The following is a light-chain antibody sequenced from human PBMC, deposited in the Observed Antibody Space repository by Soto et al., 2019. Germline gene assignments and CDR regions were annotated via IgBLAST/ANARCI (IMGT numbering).Light chain of an antibody. CDR2: AAS. CDR3: QQYANSPGT. Sequence: EIVLTQSPGTLSLSPGERATLSCRASQSVSSSYLAWYQQKPGQAPRLLIYAASSRATGIPDRFSGSGSGTDFTLTISRLEPEDFAVYSCQQYANSPGTFAQGTKVEIK. CDR1: QSVSSSY. V-gene: IGKV3-20*01. J-gene: IGKJ1*01.